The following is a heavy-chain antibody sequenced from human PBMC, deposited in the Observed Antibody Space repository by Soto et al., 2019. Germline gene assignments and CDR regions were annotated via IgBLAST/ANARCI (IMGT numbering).Heavy chain of an antibody. Sequence: ASVKVSCKASAYTSTIYGITWVRQAPGLGLQWMGWIRPRNGDTKYAQKFQGRVTMTTDPSTSTVFMDLRTLRSDDTAVYYCATALGSSGWFDFWGQGTLVTVSS. CDR2: IRPRNGDT. J-gene: IGHJ4*02. V-gene: IGHV1-18*01. CDR3: ATALGSSGWFDF. D-gene: IGHD6-19*01. CDR1: AYTSTIYG.